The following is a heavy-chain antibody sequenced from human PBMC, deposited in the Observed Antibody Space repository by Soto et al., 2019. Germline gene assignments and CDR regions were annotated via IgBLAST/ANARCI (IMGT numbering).Heavy chain of an antibody. CDR3: ARGGQYDSRGYYHPFDY. D-gene: IGHD3-22*01. CDR1: GFTFSDYS. CDR2: ITKSGYM. J-gene: IGHJ4*02. V-gene: IGHV3-21*06. Sequence: EVQLVESGGGLVQPGGSLRLSCVVSGFTFSDYSMNWVRQAPGKGLEWVSSITKSGYMSYADSMKGRFTISRDNAKNSLHLQMSGLSAEDTAVYYCARGGQYDSRGYYHPFDYWGQGTLVTVSS.